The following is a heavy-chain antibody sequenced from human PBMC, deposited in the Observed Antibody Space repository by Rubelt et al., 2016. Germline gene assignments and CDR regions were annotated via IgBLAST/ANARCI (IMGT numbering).Heavy chain of an antibody. D-gene: IGHD5-12*01. CDR2: IKSDESDT. V-gene: IGHV3-74*02. Sequence: GQLLESGGGLIQSGGSLRLSCAASGFIFSNYWIHWVRQAPGKGPVWVSRIKSDESDTSYADSVKGRFTISRDNAKNTLYLHMDSLGAEDTAVYYCARGATPVVLDIWGQGTMVTVSS. CDR3: ARGATPVVLDI. J-gene: IGHJ3*02. CDR1: GFIFSNYW.